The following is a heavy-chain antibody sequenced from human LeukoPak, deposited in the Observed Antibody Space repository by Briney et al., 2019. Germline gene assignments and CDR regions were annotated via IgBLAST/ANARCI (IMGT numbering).Heavy chain of an antibody. CDR3: ARHATSIAAAGRFDY. D-gene: IGHD6-13*01. Sequence: SETLSLTCAVYGGSFSGYYWSWIRQPPGKGLEWIGEINHSGSTNYNPSLKSRVTISVDTSKNQFSLKLSSVTAADTAVYYCARHATSIAAAGRFDYWGQGTLVTVPS. CDR2: INHSGST. V-gene: IGHV4-34*01. CDR1: GGSFSGYY. J-gene: IGHJ4*02.